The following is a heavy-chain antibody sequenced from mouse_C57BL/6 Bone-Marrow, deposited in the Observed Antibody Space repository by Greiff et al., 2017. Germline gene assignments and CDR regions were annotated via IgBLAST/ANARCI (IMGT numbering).Heavy chain of an antibody. V-gene: IGHV14-4*01. Sequence: EVKLQESGAELVRPGASVKLSCTASGFNIKDDYMHWVKQRPEQGLEWIGWIDPENGDTEYASKFQGKATITADKSSNTAYLQLSSLTSEDTAVYYCSEVLLRYWCAYWGQGTLVTVSA. D-gene: IGHD1-1*01. CDR2: IDPENGDT. CDR1: GFNIKDDY. J-gene: IGHJ3*01. CDR3: SEVLLRYWCAY.